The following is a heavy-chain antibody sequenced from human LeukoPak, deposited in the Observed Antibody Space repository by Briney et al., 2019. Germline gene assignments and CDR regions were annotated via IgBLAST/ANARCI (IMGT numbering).Heavy chain of an antibody. V-gene: IGHV4-61*02. D-gene: IGHD6-19*01. Sequence: SQTLSLTCTVSGGSVSSGTYYWSWIRQPAGKGLEWIGRIYTSGSTNYNPSLKSRITISIDTSKNQFSLKLSCVTAADTAVYYCARDSGSGWFYEAFDIWGQGTIVIVSS. J-gene: IGHJ3*02. CDR1: GGSVSSGTYY. CDR3: ARDSGSGWFYEAFDI. CDR2: IYTSGST.